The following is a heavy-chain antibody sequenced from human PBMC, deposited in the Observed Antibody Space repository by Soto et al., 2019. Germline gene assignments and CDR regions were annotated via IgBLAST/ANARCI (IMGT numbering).Heavy chain of an antibody. V-gene: IGHV4-39*01. CDR2: IYYSGKT. J-gene: IGHJ5*02. Sequence: SETLSLTCTVSGASTNNTSYYWGWIRQSPGKGLEWIGNIYYSGKTYYSPSLKSRVSISVDASRNQFSLRLSSVTAADTAVYYCGRPWGIGLTPPGPWGQGVLVTVS. D-gene: IGHD6-13*01. CDR3: GRPWGIGLTPPGP. CDR1: GASTNNTSYY.